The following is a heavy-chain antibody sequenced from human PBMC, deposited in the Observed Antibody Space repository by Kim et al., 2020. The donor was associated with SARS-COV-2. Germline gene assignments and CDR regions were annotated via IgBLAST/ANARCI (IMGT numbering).Heavy chain of an antibody. CDR1: GGSIGGYY. D-gene: IGHD4-4*01. Sequence: SETLSLTCTVSGGSIGGYYWSWIRQAPGKGLEWIGYIYYSGSTNYKPSLKSRVTISVDTSKNQFTLKLSSVPAADTALYYCARHRFVNYESDYWGHGILVTVSS. V-gene: IGHV4-59*08. J-gene: IGHJ4*01. CDR2: IYYSGST. CDR3: ARHRFVNYESDY.